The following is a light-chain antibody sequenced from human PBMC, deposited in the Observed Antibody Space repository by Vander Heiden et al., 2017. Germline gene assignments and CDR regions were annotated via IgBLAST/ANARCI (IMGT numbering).Light chain of an antibody. V-gene: IGLV1-40*01. CDR3: QSYDSSLYVV. Sequence: QSVLTQPPSVSGDPGQRVTISCTGSSSNIGAGYDVHWYQQLPGTAPKLLIYGNSNRPSGVPDRFSGSKSGTSASLAITGLQAEDEADYYCQSYDSSLYVVFGGGTKLTVL. CDR2: GNS. J-gene: IGLJ2*01. CDR1: SSNIGAGYD.